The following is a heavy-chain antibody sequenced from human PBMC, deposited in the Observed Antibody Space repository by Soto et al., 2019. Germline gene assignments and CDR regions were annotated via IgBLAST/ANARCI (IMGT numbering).Heavy chain of an antibody. J-gene: IGHJ4*02. D-gene: IGHD3-22*01. CDR2: IYHSGNT. CDR3: ARFGHSGGYFPSYFDS. Sequence: PSETLSLTCAVSGASISSGDYSWTWIRQPPGKGLEWIGYIYHSGNTYYNPSLKSRVTISLVRSMSQFSLDLKYLTAADTAVYYCARFGHSGGYFPSYFDSWGQGTPVTV. V-gene: IGHV4-30-2*01. CDR1: GASISSGDYS.